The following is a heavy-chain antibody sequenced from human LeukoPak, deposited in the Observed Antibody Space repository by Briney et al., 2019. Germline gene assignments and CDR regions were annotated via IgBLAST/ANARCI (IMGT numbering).Heavy chain of an antibody. CDR3: ARGRGDYYGLGSYYPYFDY. V-gene: IGHV4-34*01. CDR1: GGSFSGYY. D-gene: IGHD3-10*01. CDR2: INHSGST. Sequence: SETLSLTCAVYGGSFSGYYWSWIRQPPGKGLEWIGEINHSGSTNYNPSLKSRVTISVDTSKNQFSLKLSSVTAADTAVYYCARGRGDYYGLGSYYPYFDYWGQGTLVTVSS. J-gene: IGHJ4*02.